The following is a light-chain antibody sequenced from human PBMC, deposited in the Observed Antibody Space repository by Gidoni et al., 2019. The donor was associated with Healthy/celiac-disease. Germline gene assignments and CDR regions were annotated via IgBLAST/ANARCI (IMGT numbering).Light chain of an antibody. CDR1: PSLLHSNGYNY. J-gene: IGKJ2*01. Sequence: DIVMPHSPLSLPVTPGEPASSSCRSSPSLLHSNGYNYLDCYLQKPGQSPQLLIYLGSNRASGVPDRFSGSGSGTDFTLKISRVEAEDVGVYYCMQALQTPRTFGQGTKLEIK. CDR3: MQALQTPRT. V-gene: IGKV2-28*01. CDR2: LGS.